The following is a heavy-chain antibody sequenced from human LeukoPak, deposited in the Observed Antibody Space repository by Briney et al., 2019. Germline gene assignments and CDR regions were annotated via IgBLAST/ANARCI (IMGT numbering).Heavy chain of an antibody. CDR3: ARDQRVGAIDY. CDR2: IYYSGST. D-gene: IGHD1-26*01. J-gene: IGHJ4*02. V-gene: IGHV4-31*03. CDR1: GGSISSGGYY. Sequence: PSETLSLTCTVSGGSISSGGYYWSWIRQHPGKGLEWIGYIYYSGSTYYNPSLKSRVTISVDTSKSQFSLKLSSVTAADTAVYYCARDQRVGAIDYWGQGTLVTVSS.